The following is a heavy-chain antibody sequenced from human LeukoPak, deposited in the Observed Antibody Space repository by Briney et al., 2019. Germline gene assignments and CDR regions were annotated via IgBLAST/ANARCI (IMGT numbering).Heavy chain of an antibody. J-gene: IGHJ4*02. Sequence: GGSLRLSCAASGFTFSNYAMTWVRQAPGKGLEWISIISGSGDSAYYADSVKGRFTISRDNSKDTLFLQMNSLSAEDTAVYYCAKGTSTGFYTAPDYWGQGTLVPVSS. D-gene: IGHD2-2*02. CDR2: ISGSGDSA. CDR3: AKGTSTGFYTAPDY. V-gene: IGHV3-23*01. CDR1: GFTFSNYA.